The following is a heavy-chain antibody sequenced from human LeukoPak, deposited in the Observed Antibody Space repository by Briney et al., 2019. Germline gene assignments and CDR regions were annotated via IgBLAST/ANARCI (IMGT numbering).Heavy chain of an antibody. V-gene: IGHV1-69*13. J-gene: IGHJ4*02. Sequence: SVKVSCKASGGTFSSYAISWVRQAPGQGLEWMGGIIPIFGTANYAQKFQGRVTITADESTSTAYMELSSLRSEDTAVYYCARYYSGWYYFDYWGQGTLATVSS. CDR1: GGTFSSYA. CDR2: IIPIFGTA. CDR3: ARYYSGWYYFDY. D-gene: IGHD6-19*01.